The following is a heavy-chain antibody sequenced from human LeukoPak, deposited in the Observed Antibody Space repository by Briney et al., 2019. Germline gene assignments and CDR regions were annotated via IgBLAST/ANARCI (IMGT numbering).Heavy chain of an antibody. CDR1: GGSISSSSYY. J-gene: IGHJ6*03. Sequence: SETLSLTCTVSGGSISSSSYYWGWIRQPPGKGLEWIGSIYYSGSTYYNPSLKSRVTISVDTSKNQFSLKLSSVTAADTAVYYCARGWGGYSYHYYMDVWGKGTTVTVSS. CDR2: IYYSGST. CDR3: ARGWGGYSYHYYMDV. V-gene: IGHV4-39*07. D-gene: IGHD5-12*01.